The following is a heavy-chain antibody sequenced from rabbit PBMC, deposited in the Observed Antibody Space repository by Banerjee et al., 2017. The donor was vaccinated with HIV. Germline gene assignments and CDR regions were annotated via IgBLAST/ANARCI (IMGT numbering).Heavy chain of an antibody. CDR2: IDPVFAGT. D-gene: IGHD6-1*01. CDR3: GRDRDGDAGYGSLAL. Sequence: VRQAPGKGLEWIGYIDPVFAGTYYASWVNGRFTISSHNAQNTLYLQLNSLTAADTATYFCGRDRDGDAGYGSLALWGPGTLVTVS. J-gene: IGHJ4*01. V-gene: IGHV1S7*01.